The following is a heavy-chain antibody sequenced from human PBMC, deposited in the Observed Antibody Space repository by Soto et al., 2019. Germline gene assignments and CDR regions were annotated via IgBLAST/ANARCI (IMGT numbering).Heavy chain of an antibody. Sequence: PGGSLRLSCAASGFTFSSYAMSWVRQAPGKGLEWVSSISGSSGSTYYADSVKGRFTISRDNSKKTVYLQMNSLRAEDTAVYYCAKGVPGIAVAGTGYFQHWGQGTLVTVSS. D-gene: IGHD6-19*01. CDR2: ISGSSGST. CDR1: GFTFSSYA. J-gene: IGHJ1*01. CDR3: AKGVPGIAVAGTGYFQH. V-gene: IGHV3-23*01.